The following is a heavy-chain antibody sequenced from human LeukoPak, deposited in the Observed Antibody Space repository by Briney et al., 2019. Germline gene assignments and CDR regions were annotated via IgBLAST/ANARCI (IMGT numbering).Heavy chain of an antibody. Sequence: GESLKISCKGSGYSFISYWIAWVRQMPGKGLEWMGIIYPGDSDTRYSPSFQGQVTISVDKSISTAHLQWSSLKASDTAMYYCARPAVAGSLYYFDYWGQGTLVTVSS. CDR1: GYSFISYW. J-gene: IGHJ4*02. V-gene: IGHV5-51*01. CDR2: IYPGDSDT. CDR3: ARPAVAGSLYYFDY. D-gene: IGHD6-19*01.